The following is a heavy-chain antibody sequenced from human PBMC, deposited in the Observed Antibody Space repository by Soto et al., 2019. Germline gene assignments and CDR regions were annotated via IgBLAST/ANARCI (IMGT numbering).Heavy chain of an antibody. D-gene: IGHD2-21*02. V-gene: IGHV4-30-4*01. CDR2: ISYSGST. Sequence: QVQLQESGPGLVKPSQTLSLTCTVSGGSISSGHYYWSWIRQPPGKGLEWIGFISYSGSTCYNASLKGRVAISVDTSKNQFSLNLSFVTAADTAVYYFATMGTAAKGLYSFDYWGQGTLVTVSS. CDR3: ATMGTAAKGLYSFDY. CDR1: GGSISSGHYY. J-gene: IGHJ4*02.